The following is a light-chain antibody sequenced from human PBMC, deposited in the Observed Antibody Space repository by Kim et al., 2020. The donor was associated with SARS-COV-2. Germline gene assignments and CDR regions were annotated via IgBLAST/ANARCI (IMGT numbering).Light chain of an antibody. J-gene: IGLJ2*01. CDR3: QLWDSSSDHLVG. CDR2: YDT. CDR1: NIGSKS. V-gene: IGLV3-21*04. Sequence: SYELTQPPSVSVAPGKTARITCGGNNIGSKSVHWYQQKPGQAPVLVIYYDTDRPSGIPERFSGSNSGNTATLTISRVEAGDEADYYCQLWDSSSDHLVGFGGGTQLAVL.